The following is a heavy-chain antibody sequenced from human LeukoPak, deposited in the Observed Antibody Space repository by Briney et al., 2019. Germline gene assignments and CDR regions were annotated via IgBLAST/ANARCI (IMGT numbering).Heavy chain of an antibody. CDR3: ARVAYYASGTFSYFDY. CDR2: ISYDGSNE. V-gene: IGHV3-30-3*01. J-gene: IGHJ4*02. D-gene: IGHD3-10*01. CDR1: GFTSSGYA. Sequence: GGSLRLSCAASGFTSSGYAMRWVRQAPGKGLEWVAVISYDGSNEYYADSVKGRFTISRDNSKNTLYLQMNSLSVEDTAVYYCARVAYYASGTFSYFDYWGQGTLVTVSS.